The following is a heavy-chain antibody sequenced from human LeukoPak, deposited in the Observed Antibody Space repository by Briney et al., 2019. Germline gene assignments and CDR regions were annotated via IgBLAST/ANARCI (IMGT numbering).Heavy chain of an antibody. CDR1: GDSISSYY. J-gene: IGHJ4*02. V-gene: IGHV4-59*01. CDR3: ARVGSSSWYDY. Sequence: SETLSLTCTVSGDSISSYYWSWIRQPPGKGLEWIGYIYYSGSTNYNPSLKSRVTISVDTSKNQFSLKLSSVTAADTAVYYCARVGSSSWYDYWGQGTLVTVSS. D-gene: IGHD6-13*01. CDR2: IYYSGST.